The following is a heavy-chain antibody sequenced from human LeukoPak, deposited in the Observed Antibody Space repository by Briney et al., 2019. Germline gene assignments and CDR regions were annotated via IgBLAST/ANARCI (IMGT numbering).Heavy chain of an antibody. Sequence: PGETLRLSCAASGFTFSSHGMHWVRQAPGKGLEWVAVISYDGSNKYYADSVKGRFTISRDNSKNTLYLQMNGLRAEDTAVYYCARSGAVASFDYWGQGTLVTVSS. D-gene: IGHD6-19*01. CDR2: ISYDGSNK. CDR1: GFTFSSHG. J-gene: IGHJ4*02. V-gene: IGHV3-30*03. CDR3: ARSGAVASFDY.